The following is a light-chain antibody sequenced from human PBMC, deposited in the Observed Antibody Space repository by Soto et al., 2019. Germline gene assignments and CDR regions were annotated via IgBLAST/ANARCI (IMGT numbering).Light chain of an antibody. CDR2: AVS. V-gene: IGKV1-39*01. J-gene: IGKJ2*01. CDR1: QSISNY. CDR3: QVSYSTART. Sequence: DIQMTQSPSSLSASVGDRVTITCRASQSISNYLNWYQQKPGKAPNLLIYAVSSLRSGVPSRFSGSEVGTEFTLTISSLQPEDFATYYCQVSYSTARTLGQGTKQEIK.